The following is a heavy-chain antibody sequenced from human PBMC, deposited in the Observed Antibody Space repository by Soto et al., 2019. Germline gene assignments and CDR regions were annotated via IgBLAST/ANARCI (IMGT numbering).Heavy chain of an antibody. Sequence: SETLSLTCAVSGGSIGRGGYSWSWIRQPPGKGLEWIGYIYHSGSTYYNPSLKSRVTISVDRSKNQFPLKLSSVTAADTAVYYCASDITTVTTFVFXYWGQGTLVXVSS. D-gene: IGHD4-17*01. J-gene: IGHJ4*02. CDR3: ASDITTVTTFVFXY. CDR2: IYHSGST. CDR1: GGSIGRGGYS. V-gene: IGHV4-30-2*01.